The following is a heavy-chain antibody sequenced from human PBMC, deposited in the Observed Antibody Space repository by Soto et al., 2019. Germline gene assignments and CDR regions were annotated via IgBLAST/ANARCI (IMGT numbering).Heavy chain of an antibody. V-gene: IGHV3-23*01. CDR1: GVTFSSYA. J-gene: IGHJ3*02. D-gene: IGHD6-25*01. Sequence: GGSLRLSCAASGVTFSSYAMSWVRQAPGKGLEWVSAISGSGGSTYYADSVKGRFTISRDNAKNTLSLQMNSLTADDTAVYYCVRDSQRAFDIWGQGTMVTVSS. CDR2: ISGSGGST. CDR3: VRDSQRAFDI.